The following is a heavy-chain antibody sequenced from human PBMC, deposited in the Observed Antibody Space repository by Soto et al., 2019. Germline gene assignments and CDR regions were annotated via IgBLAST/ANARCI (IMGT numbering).Heavy chain of an antibody. J-gene: IGHJ6*02. D-gene: IGHD6-25*01. Sequence: QVQLVQSGAEVKKPGSSVKVSCKASGGTFGTYAISWVRQAPGQGLEWMGGIIPIFGAPNYAQKFQGTVTITADKSTRTPYMELSSLRSEDTAVYYCARARYSSAGNPSYFSGLDVWGQGTTVTVSS. CDR1: GGTFGTYA. CDR2: IIPIFGAP. CDR3: ARARYSSAGNPSYFSGLDV. V-gene: IGHV1-69*06.